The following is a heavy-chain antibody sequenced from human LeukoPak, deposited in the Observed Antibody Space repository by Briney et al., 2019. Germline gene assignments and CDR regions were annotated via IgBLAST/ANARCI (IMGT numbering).Heavy chain of an antibody. J-gene: IGHJ3*02. D-gene: IGHD3-10*01. CDR2: IWYDGSNK. CDR1: GFTFSSYG. V-gene: IGHV3-33*01. CDR3: ARGVPRRDAFDI. Sequence: PGRSLRLSCAASGFTFSSYGMHWVRQAPGKGLEWVAVIWYDGSNKYYADSVKGRFTISRDNSKNTLYLQMNSLRAEDTAVYYCARGVPRRDAFDIWGQGTMVTVSS.